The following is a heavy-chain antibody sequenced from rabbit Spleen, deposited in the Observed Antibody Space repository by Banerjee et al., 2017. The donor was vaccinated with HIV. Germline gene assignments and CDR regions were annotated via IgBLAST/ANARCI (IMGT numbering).Heavy chain of an antibody. Sequence: QEQLEESGGGLVKPEGSLTITCKASGFDLSSYYYMCWVRQAPGKGLEWIACIYAGSSGSTYYARWAKGRFTISKASSTTVTLQMTSLTVADTATYFCARGPGTNIYKSYFDLWGQGTLVTVS. CDR3: ARGPGTNIYKSYFDL. J-gene: IGHJ4*01. V-gene: IGHV1S45*01. CDR2: IYAGSSGST. CDR1: GFDLSSYYY. D-gene: IGHD3-1*01.